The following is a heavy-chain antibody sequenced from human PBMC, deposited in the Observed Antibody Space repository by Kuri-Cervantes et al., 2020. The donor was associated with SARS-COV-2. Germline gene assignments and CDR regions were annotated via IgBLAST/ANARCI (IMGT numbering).Heavy chain of an antibody. D-gene: IGHD3-22*01. V-gene: IGHV1-24*01. CDR1: GYTLTELS. Sequence: ASVKVSCKVSGYTLTELSMHWVRQAPGKGLEWMGGFDPEDGETIYARKFQGRVTMTEDTSTDTAYMELSSLRSEDTAVYYCATAYRGYHYWYFDLWGRGTLVTVSS. CDR2: FDPEDGET. CDR3: ATAYRGYHYWYFDL. J-gene: IGHJ2*01.